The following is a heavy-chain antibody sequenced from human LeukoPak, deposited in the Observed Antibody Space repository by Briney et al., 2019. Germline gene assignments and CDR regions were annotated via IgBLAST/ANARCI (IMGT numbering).Heavy chain of an antibody. Sequence: SVKVSCKASGGTFSSYGISWVRQAPGQGLEWMGGIIPIFGTANYAQKFQGRVTITTDESTSTAYMELSSLRSEDTAVYYCAQFCGGDCYPPHDAFDIWGQGTMVTVSS. V-gene: IGHV1-69*05. D-gene: IGHD2-21*02. CDR3: AQFCGGDCYPPHDAFDI. CDR2: IIPIFGTA. J-gene: IGHJ3*02. CDR1: GGTFSSYG.